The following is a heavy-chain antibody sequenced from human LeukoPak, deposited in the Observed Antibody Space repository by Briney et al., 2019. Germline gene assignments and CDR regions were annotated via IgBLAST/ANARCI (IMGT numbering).Heavy chain of an antibody. V-gene: IGHV3-53*01. Sequence: GGSLRLSCTVSGFTVSSNSVSWVRQAPGKGLEWVSFNSDNTHYSDSVKGRFTISRDNSKNTLYLQMNSLRAEDTAVYYCARRAGAYSHPYDYWGQGTLVTVSS. J-gene: IGHJ4*02. D-gene: IGHD4/OR15-4a*01. CDR1: GFTVSSNS. CDR2: NSDNT. CDR3: ARRAGAYSHPYDY.